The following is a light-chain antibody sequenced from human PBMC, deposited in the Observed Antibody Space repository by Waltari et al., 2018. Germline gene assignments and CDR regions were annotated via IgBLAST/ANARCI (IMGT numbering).Light chain of an antibody. Sequence: DIVMTQSPDSLAVSLGERATINCKSSQRVLYSSNNKNYLDWYQQKAGQPPKLLIYWASTRESGVPDRFSGRGSGTYFTLTITSLQAEDVAVYYCQQYSSAPAFGQGTKVEIK. CDR3: QQYSSAPA. V-gene: IGKV4-1*01. CDR2: WAS. CDR1: QRVLYSSNNKNY. J-gene: IGKJ1*01.